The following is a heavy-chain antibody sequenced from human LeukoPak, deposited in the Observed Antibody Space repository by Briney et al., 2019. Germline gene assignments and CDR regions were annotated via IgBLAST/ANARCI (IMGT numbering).Heavy chain of an antibody. Sequence: GASVKVSCKASGYTFTGYYIHWVRQAPGQGLEWMGWINPNGGDTNYAQKFQGRVTMTSDTSISTAYTEMSRLRFDDTAVYYCTCGGSGYLTLDYWGQGTLVTVSS. CDR1: GYTFTGYY. J-gene: IGHJ4*02. D-gene: IGHD3-22*01. CDR2: INPNGGDT. CDR3: TCGGSGYLTLDY. V-gene: IGHV1-2*02.